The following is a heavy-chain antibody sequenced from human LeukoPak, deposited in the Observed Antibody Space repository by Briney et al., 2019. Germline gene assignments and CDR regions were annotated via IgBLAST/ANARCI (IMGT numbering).Heavy chain of an antibody. V-gene: IGHV3-23*01. CDR1: GFSFGNYA. D-gene: IGHD2-21*01. Sequence: PGGSLRLSCVASGFSFGNYAMSWVRQAPGKGLQWVSLISGTGGATWYAGFARDRFTISRDNSKKTLYLQMSGLRVEDTAMYYCVKDPRDTYGTNWFVSWGQGTLLIVSS. J-gene: IGHJ5*01. CDR3: VKDPRDTYGTNWFVS. CDR2: ISGTGGAT.